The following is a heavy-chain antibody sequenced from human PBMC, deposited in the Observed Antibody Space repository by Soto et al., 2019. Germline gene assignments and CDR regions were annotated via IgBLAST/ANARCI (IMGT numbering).Heavy chain of an antibody. J-gene: IGHJ3*02. D-gene: IGHD2-15*01. CDR3: ARDGGYDLGQLKVVAAHDAFDI. Sequence: QVQLQESGPGLVKPSETLSLTCTVSGGSISSYYWSWIRQPPGKGLEWIGYIYYSGSTNYNPSLKSRVTISVDTSKNQFSLELSSVTAADTAVYYCARDGGYDLGQLKVVAAHDAFDIWGQGTMVTVSS. V-gene: IGHV4-59*01. CDR1: GGSISSYY. CDR2: IYYSGST.